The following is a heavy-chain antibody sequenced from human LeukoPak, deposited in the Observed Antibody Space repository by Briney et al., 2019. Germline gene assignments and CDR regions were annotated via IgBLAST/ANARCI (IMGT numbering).Heavy chain of an antibody. D-gene: IGHD2-15*01. CDR3: ARDYGGAPDIVVVVAVDY. Sequence: GASVKVSCKASGYTFTSYGISWVRQAPGQGLEGMGWISAYNGNTNYAQKLQGRVTMTTDTSASTANMELRSLRSDDTAVYYCARDYGGAPDIVVVVAVDYWGQGTLVTVSS. J-gene: IGHJ4*02. V-gene: IGHV1-18*01. CDR1: GYTFTSYG. CDR2: ISAYNGNT.